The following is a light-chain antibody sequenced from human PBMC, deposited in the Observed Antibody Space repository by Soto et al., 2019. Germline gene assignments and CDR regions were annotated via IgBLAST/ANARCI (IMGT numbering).Light chain of an antibody. CDR2: GAS. Sequence: EIVMTQSPATLSVSPGERATLSCRASQSVSSNLAWYQQKPGQAPRLLIYGASTRATGIPARFSGSGSGTDFTLTISSLQSEDFAVYYCQQYDNWPPVTFGQGTKLEIK. J-gene: IGKJ2*01. V-gene: IGKV3-15*01. CDR3: QQYDNWPPVT. CDR1: QSVSSN.